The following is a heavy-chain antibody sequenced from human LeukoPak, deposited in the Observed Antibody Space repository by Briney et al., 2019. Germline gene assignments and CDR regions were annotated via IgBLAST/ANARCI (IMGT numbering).Heavy chain of an antibody. CDR1: GGSISGTNW. Sequence: SETLSLTCGVSGGSISGTNWWSWVRQPPGQGLEWIGEISLAGQTNYNPSLNGRVTMSLDKSSNQLSLNLTSVTAADTAMYYCARPREYNTNSYYFDYWGQGILVTVSS. V-gene: IGHV4/OR15-8*02. D-gene: IGHD1-14*01. CDR3: ARPREYNTNSYYFDY. CDR2: ISLAGQT. J-gene: IGHJ4*02.